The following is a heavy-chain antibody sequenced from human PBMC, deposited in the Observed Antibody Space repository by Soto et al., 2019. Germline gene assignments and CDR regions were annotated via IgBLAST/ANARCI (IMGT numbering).Heavy chain of an antibody. CDR3: AQAQANYGSGPNAFDI. J-gene: IGHJ3*02. V-gene: IGHV3-23*01. D-gene: IGHD3-10*01. Sequence: GGSLRLSCAASGFTFSSYAMSWVRQAPGKGLEWVSAISGSGGSTYYADSVKGRFTISRDNSKNTLYLQMNSLRAEDTAVYYCAQAQANYGSGPNAFDIWGQGTMVTVSS. CDR1: GFTFSSYA. CDR2: ISGSGGST.